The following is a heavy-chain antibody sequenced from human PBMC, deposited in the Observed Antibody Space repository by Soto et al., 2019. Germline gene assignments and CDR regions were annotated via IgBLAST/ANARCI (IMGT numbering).Heavy chain of an antibody. CDR2: INTNGVNT. Sequence: EVQLVESGGGLVQPGGSLRLSCAASGFTFSGYSMFWVRQAPGKGLEYVSAINTNGVNTFYAKSVKGRFTISRDNTKNTMDLQMGSLRDEDMAVYYCARGRVEDSSGWATYFDFWGQGTLVNVSS. J-gene: IGHJ4*02. D-gene: IGHD6-19*01. CDR3: ARGRVEDSSGWATYFDF. CDR1: GFTFSGYS. V-gene: IGHV3-64*01.